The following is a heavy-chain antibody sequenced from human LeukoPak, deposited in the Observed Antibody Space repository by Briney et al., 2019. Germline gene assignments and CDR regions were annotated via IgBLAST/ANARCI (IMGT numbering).Heavy chain of an antibody. CDR2: ISSSGSTI. CDR3: ARDADIAVAGTEGY. CDR1: GFTFSDYY. V-gene: IGHV3-11*01. J-gene: IGHJ4*02. D-gene: IGHD6-19*01. Sequence: GGSLRLSCAASGFTFSDYYMSWIRQAPGKGPEWVSYISSSGSTIYYADSVKGRFTISRDNAKNSLYLQMNSLRAEDTAVYYCARDADIAVAGTEGYWGQGTLVTVSS.